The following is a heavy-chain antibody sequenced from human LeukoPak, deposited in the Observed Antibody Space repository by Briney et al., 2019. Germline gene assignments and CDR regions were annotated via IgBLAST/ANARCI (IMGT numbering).Heavy chain of an antibody. D-gene: IGHD3-22*01. V-gene: IGHV4-59*01. Sequence: SETLSLTCTVSGGSISSYYWSWIRQPPGKGLEWIGYIYYSGSTNYNPSLKSRVTISVDTSENQFSLKLSSVTAADTAVYYCARGSGYYDSSGYQGDFYFDYWGQGTLVTVSS. CDR2: IYYSGST. CDR3: ARGSGYYDSSGYQGDFYFDY. J-gene: IGHJ4*02. CDR1: GGSISSYY.